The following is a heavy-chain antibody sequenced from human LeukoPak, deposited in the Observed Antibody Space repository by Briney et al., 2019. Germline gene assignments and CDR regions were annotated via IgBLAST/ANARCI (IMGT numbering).Heavy chain of an antibody. V-gene: IGHV4-4*07. CDR1: GGSISSYY. CDR2: IYTSGST. Sequence: SETLSLTCTVSGGSISSYYWSWIRQPAGKGLEWIGRIYTSGSTNYNPSLKSRVTMSVDTSKNQFSLKLSSVTAADTAVYYCARDGSICSGGSFYDYSDYWGQGTLVTVSS. CDR3: ARDGSICSGGSFYDYSDY. D-gene: IGHD2-15*01. J-gene: IGHJ4*02.